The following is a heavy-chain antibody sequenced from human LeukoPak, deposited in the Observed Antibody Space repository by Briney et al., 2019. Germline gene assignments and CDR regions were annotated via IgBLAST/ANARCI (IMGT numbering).Heavy chain of an antibody. CDR2: ISSSGSTI. CDR1: GFTFSSYE. CDR3: ARDGVSFDI. V-gene: IGHV3-48*03. D-gene: IGHD3-3*01. J-gene: IGHJ3*02. Sequence: GGSLRLSCAASGFTFSSYEMNWVRQAPGKGLEWVSYISSSGSTIYYAESVKGRFTISRDNAKNSLYLQMNSLRAEDTAVYYCARDGVSFDIWGQGTMVTVSS.